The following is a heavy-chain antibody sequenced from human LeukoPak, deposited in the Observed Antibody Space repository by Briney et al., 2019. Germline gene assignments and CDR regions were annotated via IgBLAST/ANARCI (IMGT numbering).Heavy chain of an antibody. CDR3: ARGRVGATGDY. CDR2: IYYSGST. Sequence: PSETLSLTCTVSGGSISSGGYYWSWIRQHPGKGLEWIGYIYYSGSTYYNPSLKSRVTVSVDTSKNQFSLKLSSVTASDTAVYYCARGRVGATGDYWGQGTLVTVSS. D-gene: IGHD1-26*01. CDR1: GGSISSGGYY. J-gene: IGHJ4*02. V-gene: IGHV4-31*03.